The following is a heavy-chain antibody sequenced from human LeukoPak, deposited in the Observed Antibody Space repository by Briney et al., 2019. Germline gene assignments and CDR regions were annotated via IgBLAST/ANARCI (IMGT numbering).Heavy chain of an antibody. Sequence: QPGGSLRLSCAASGFTFRSYAMSWVRQAPGKGLEWVSAISGSGGSTYYADSVKGRFTISRDNSKNTLYLQMNSLRAEDTAVYYCAKVGIGSRKNYFDYWGQGTLVTVSS. CDR1: GFTFRSYA. D-gene: IGHD1-14*01. J-gene: IGHJ4*02. V-gene: IGHV3-23*01. CDR2: ISGSGGST. CDR3: AKVGIGSRKNYFDY.